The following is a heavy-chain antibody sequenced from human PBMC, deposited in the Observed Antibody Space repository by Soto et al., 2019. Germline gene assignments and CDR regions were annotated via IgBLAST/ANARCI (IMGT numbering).Heavy chain of an antibody. CDR1: GGSISSSSYY. CDR2: IYYIGST. V-gene: IGHV4-39*01. J-gene: IGHJ4*02. D-gene: IGHD3-3*01. CDR3: ARLKRFLEWSNGELDS. Sequence: PSETLSLTCTVSGGSISSSSYYWGWIRQPPGKGLEWIGTIYYIGSTYYNPSLKSRVTISVDTSKNQFSLRLSSVTAADTAVYYCARLKRFLEWSNGELDSWGQGILVTVSS.